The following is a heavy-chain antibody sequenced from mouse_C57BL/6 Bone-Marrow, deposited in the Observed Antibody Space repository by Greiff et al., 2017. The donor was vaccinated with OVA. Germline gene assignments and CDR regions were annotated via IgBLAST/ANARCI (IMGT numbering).Heavy chain of an antibody. CDR3: AKEEKGRYFDV. CDR1: GYTFTSYW. Sequence: LVESGAELAKPGASVKLSCKASGYTFTSYWMHWVKQRPGQGLEWIGYINPSSGYTKYNQKFKDKATLTADKSSSTAYMQLSSLTYEDSAVYYCAKEEKGRYFDVWGTGTTVTVSS. D-gene: IGHD2-14*01. J-gene: IGHJ1*03. CDR2: INPSSGYT. V-gene: IGHV1-7*01.